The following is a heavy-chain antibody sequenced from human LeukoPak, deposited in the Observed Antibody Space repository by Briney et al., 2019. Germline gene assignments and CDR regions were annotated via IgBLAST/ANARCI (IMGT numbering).Heavy chain of an antibody. D-gene: IGHD6-13*01. Sequence: GGSLRLSCAVSGFAFGSEAMSWVRQSPARGLEWVASISPGGGTTYYADYVKGRFTISRDNSKNSLFVQMNSLRAEDTAVYYCAKDLAAAGSDFDYWGQGTLVTVSS. V-gene: IGHV3-23*01. J-gene: IGHJ4*02. CDR3: AKDLAAAGSDFDY. CDR1: GFAFGSEA. CDR2: ISPGGGTT.